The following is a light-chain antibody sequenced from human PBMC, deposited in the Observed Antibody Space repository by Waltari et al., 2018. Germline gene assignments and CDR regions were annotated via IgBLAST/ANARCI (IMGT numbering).Light chain of an antibody. CDR1: RRDVRNSTL. CDR3: CSYSGSSTSLG. Sequence: QSALTQPASVSGSPGQSITISWPGPRRDVRNSTLVSWYQQHPGKAPKLMIYEVTKRPSGVSNRFSDSKSGTTASLTISGLQADDEADYYCCSYSGSSTSLGFGTGTKVTV. J-gene: IGLJ1*01. V-gene: IGLV2-23*02. CDR2: EVT.